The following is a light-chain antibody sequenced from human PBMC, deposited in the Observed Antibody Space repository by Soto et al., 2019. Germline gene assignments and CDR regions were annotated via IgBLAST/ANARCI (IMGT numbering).Light chain of an antibody. CDR2: SAS. Sequence: DIQLTQSPSFLSASVGDRVTITCRASQGISSSLAWYQQKPGKAPNLLIYSASTLQSGVPSRFSGSGSGTEFPLTISRLQPEDFATYSCQQVYSFPHTFGQWTKLEIK. CDR1: QGISSS. CDR3: QQVYSFPHT. V-gene: IGKV1-9*01. J-gene: IGKJ2*01.